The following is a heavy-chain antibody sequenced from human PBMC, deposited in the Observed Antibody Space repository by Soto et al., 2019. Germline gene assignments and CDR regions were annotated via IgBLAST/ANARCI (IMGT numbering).Heavy chain of an antibody. J-gene: IGHJ3*01. D-gene: IGHD6-13*01. CDR3: AREGPASGNNAFDV. Sequence: VGSLRLSCTSSVISFIDNGMHCVRHSPGKGLEWVAVVWAEGHNKYYEESVKGRFTASRDNSKRTLYLQMDYLRDEDTAVYYCAREGPASGNNAFDVWGQGTMVIVSS. CDR1: VISFIDNG. CDR2: VWAEGHNK. V-gene: IGHV3-33*01.